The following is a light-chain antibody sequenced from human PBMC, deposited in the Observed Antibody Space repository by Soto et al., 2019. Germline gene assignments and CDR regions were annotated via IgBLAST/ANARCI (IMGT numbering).Light chain of an antibody. V-gene: IGKV1-9*01. Sequence: DIQLTQSPSFLSASVGDRVTITCRASQGISSFLAWYQQKPGKAPKLLIYEASTWQSGVPSRFSGSGSGTEFTLTISSLQPEDFATYYCQQLNSYPLTFGGGTKVEIK. CDR1: QGISSF. J-gene: IGKJ4*01. CDR3: QQLNSYPLT. CDR2: EAS.